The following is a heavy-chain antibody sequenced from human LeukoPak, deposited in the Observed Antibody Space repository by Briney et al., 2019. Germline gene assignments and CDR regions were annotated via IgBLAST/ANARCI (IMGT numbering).Heavy chain of an antibody. CDR2: ISWDGGST. CDR3: AKEARYGYYGMDV. D-gene: IGHD5-18*01. J-gene: IGHJ6*02. V-gene: IGHV3-43*01. Sequence: GGSLRLSCAASGFTFDAYTMHWVRQARGKCLEWVSLISWDGGSTYYADSVKGRFTISRDNSKNSLYLQMNSLRTEDTALYYCAKEARYGYYGMDVWGQGTTVTVSS. CDR1: GFTFDAYT.